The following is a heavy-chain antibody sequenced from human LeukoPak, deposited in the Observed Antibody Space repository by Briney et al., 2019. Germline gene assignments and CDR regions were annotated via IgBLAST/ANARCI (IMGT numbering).Heavy chain of an antibody. CDR1: GFSLSTSGVG. D-gene: IGHD2-8*02. CDR2: IYSDDDK. CDR3: AHRRAGGHCSGATCYFDY. V-gene: IGHV2-5*02. J-gene: IGHJ4*02. Sequence: SGPTLVNPTQTLTLTCTFSGFSLSTSGVGVGWIRQPPGKALEWLVFIYSDDDKRYSPSLKSRLTITKDTSKNQVVLTMINMDPVDTATYYCAHRRAGGHCSGATCYFDYWGQGTLVTVSS.